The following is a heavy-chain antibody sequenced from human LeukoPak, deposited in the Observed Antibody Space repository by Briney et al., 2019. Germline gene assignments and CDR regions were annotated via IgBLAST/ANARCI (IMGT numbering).Heavy chain of an antibody. Sequence: PGGTLRLSCAASGFTFSSYAMSWVRQAPGKGLEWVSDINGSGGSTYYADSVKGRFTISRDNSKNTLYLQMNSLRAEDTAVYYCAKKYSTGLDPWGQGALVTVSS. D-gene: IGHD1-26*01. CDR1: GFTFSSYA. CDR3: AKKYSTGLDP. CDR2: INGSGGST. J-gene: IGHJ5*02. V-gene: IGHV3-23*01.